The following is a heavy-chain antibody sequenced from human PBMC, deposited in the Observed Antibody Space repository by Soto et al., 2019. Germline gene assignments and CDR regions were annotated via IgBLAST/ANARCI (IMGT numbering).Heavy chain of an antibody. CDR3: ARDPDYYDSSGYYPEYFQH. V-gene: IGHV3-48*02. J-gene: IGHJ1*01. CDR1: GFTFSSYS. CDR2: ISGSSSTI. Sequence: PGGSLRLSCAASGFTFSSYSMNWVRQAPGKGLEWVSYISGSSSTIYYADSVKGRFTISRDNAKNSLYLQMNSLRDEDTAVYYCARDPDYYDSSGYYPEYFQHWGQGTLVTVSS. D-gene: IGHD3-22*01.